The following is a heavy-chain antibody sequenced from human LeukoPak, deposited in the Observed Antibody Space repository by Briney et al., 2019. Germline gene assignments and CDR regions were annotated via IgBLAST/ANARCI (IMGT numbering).Heavy chain of an antibody. Sequence: SETLSLTCAVSGGSISSGGYSWSWIRQPPGKGLEWIGYIYHSGSTYYNPSLKSRVTISVDRSKNQFSLKLSSVTAADTAVYYCARQYYDILTGYRYGMDVWGQGITVTVSS. J-gene: IGHJ6*02. D-gene: IGHD3-9*01. V-gene: IGHV4-30-2*01. CDR3: ARQYYDILTGYRYGMDV. CDR2: IYHSGST. CDR1: GGSISSGGYS.